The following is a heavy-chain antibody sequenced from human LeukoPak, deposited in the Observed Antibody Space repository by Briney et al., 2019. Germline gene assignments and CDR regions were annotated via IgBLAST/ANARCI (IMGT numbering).Heavy chain of an antibody. J-gene: IGHJ4*02. Sequence: PGGSLRLSCEASGFRFSSYWMSWVRQAPGKGLEWVANIKQDGSEDYYVDSVKGRFAISRDNAKNSLYLQMNGLRAEDTAVYYCGRDRDSGSISWYFLFDYWGQGSLVTVSS. CDR2: IKQDGSED. D-gene: IGHD2-2*01. CDR1: GFRFSSYW. CDR3: GRDRDSGSISWYFLFDY. V-gene: IGHV3-7*01.